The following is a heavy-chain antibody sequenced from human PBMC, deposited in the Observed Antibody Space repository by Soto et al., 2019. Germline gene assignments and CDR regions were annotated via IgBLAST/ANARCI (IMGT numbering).Heavy chain of an antibody. CDR3: ARVLGRRAGYQGGWFDP. Sequence: ASVKVSCKASGYTFTSYAMHWVRQAPGQRLEWMGWINAGNGNTKYSQKFQGRVTMTRNTSISTAYMELSSLRSEDTAVYYCARVLGRRAGYQGGWFDPWGQGTLVTVSS. CDR2: INAGNGNT. CDR1: GYTFTSYA. J-gene: IGHJ5*02. D-gene: IGHD3-9*01. V-gene: IGHV1-3*01.